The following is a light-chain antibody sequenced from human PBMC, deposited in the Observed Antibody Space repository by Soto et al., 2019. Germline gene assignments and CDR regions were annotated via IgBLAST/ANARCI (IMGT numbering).Light chain of an antibody. J-gene: IGLJ2*01. CDR3: LSFDSSLSVV. CDR2: GNT. CDR1: SSNIGAGYD. V-gene: IGLV1-40*01. Sequence: QSVLTQPPSVSGAPGQRVTISCTGSSSNIGAGYDVHWYQQLPGRAPKLLIYGNTNRPSGFPDRFSGSKSGTSASLAITGLQAEYEADYYCLSFDSSLSVVFGGGTKLTVL.